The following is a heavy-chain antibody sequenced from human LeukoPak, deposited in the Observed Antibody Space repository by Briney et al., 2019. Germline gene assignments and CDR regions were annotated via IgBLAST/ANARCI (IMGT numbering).Heavy chain of an antibody. CDR3: ARDRGYCSSTSCYNSIAWFDP. J-gene: IGHJ5*02. CDR1: GGTFMRHS. Sequence: GASVKVSCKASGGTFMRHSISWVRQAPGQGLEWMGWINPNSGGTNYAQKFQGRVTMTRDTSISTAYMELSRLRSDDTAVYYCARDRGYCSSTSCYNSIAWFDPWGQGTLVTVSS. CDR2: INPNSGGT. V-gene: IGHV1-2*02. D-gene: IGHD2-2*02.